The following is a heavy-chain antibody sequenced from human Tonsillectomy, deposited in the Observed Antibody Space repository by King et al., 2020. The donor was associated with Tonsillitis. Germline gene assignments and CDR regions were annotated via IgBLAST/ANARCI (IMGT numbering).Heavy chain of an antibody. D-gene: IGHD5-18*01. Sequence: QLQESGPRLVRPSETLSLTCTVSGGPISSSSYFWGWIRQPPGKGLEWIGSIFYSGITSYNPSLKSRVTISVDTSKNQFSLRLSSVTAADTSVYYCARHRVRGYSDGYSGWFDPWGQGTLVTVSS. CDR1: GGPISSSSYF. V-gene: IGHV4-39*01. J-gene: IGHJ5*02. CDR2: IFYSGIT. CDR3: ARHRVRGYSDGYSGWFDP.